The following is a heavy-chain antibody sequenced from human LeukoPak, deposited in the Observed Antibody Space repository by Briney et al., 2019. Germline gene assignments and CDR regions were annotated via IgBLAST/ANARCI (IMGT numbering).Heavy chain of an antibody. D-gene: IGHD4-17*01. CDR2: ISSSSSYI. J-gene: IGHJ6*02. Sequence: GGSLRLSCAASGFTLSIDTMNWVRQAPGKGLEWVSSISSSSSYIYYADSVKGRFTISRDNAKNSLYLQMNSLRAEDTAVYYCARDYGDYNYYYGLEVWVQGPTVTVSS. V-gene: IGHV3-21*01. CDR3: ARDYGDYNYYYGLEV. CDR1: GFTLSIDT.